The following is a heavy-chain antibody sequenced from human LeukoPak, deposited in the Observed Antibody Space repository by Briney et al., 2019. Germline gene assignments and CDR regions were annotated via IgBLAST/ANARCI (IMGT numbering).Heavy chain of an antibody. Sequence: PGGSLRLSCRVSGFTSAHYWMHWVRQAPGKALVWVARINGDGGSTMHADSVKGRFTISRDNSKNTLYLQMNSLRAEDTAVYYCARAPSSGWYLYITPGLRDAFDIWGQGTMVTVSS. CDR1: GFTSAHYW. CDR2: INGDGGST. D-gene: IGHD6-19*01. V-gene: IGHV3-74*03. J-gene: IGHJ3*02. CDR3: ARAPSSGWYLYITPGLRDAFDI.